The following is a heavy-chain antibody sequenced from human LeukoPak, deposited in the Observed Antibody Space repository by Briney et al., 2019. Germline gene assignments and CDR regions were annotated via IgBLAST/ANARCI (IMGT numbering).Heavy chain of an antibody. J-gene: IGHJ4*02. CDR2: IYHSGST. D-gene: IGHD6-6*01. CDR3: ARGLTYSSSQGLFDY. V-gene: IGHV4-30-2*01. CDR1: GGSISSGGYS. Sequence: PSETLSLTCAVSGGSISSGGYSWSWIRQPPGKGLEWIGYIYHSGSTYYNPSLKSRVTISVDRSKNQFSLKLSSVTAADTAVYYCARGLTYSSSQGLFDYWGQGTLVTVSS.